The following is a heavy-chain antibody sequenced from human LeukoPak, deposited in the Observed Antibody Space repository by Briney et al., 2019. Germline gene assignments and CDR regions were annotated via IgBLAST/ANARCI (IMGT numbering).Heavy chain of an antibody. V-gene: IGHV3-23*01. CDR1: GFTFSSFA. CDR2: ISGSGDYT. CDR3: AKVTGGDMITYGGLDY. Sequence: GGSLTLSCAASGFTFSSFAMSWVRQAPGKGLEWVSAISGSGDYTYYADAMKGRFTISRDNSKNTLYLQISNLRAEDTAVYFCAKVTGGDMITYGGLDYWGQGTLVTVSS. D-gene: IGHD3-16*01. J-gene: IGHJ4*02.